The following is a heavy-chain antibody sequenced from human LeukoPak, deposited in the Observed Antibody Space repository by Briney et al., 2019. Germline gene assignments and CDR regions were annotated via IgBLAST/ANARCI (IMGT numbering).Heavy chain of an antibody. D-gene: IGHD1-14*01. CDR2: IWYDSSSK. Sequence: GGSLRLSCAASGFAFSTYGMHWVRQAPGKGLEWVAIIWYDSSSKYYADSVKGRFTVSRDNSKNTLYLQMNSLRADDTAVYYCTKDTGATFGFDYWGQGTLVTVSS. CDR1: GFAFSTYG. V-gene: IGHV3-33*06. CDR3: TKDTGATFGFDY. J-gene: IGHJ4*02.